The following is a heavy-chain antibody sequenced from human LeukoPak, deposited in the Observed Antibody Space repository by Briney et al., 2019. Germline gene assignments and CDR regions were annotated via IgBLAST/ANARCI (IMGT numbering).Heavy chain of an antibody. D-gene: IGHD4-17*01. J-gene: IGHJ4*02. V-gene: IGHV3-15*01. CDR3: TRDPSTVLRRRDY. CDR2: IKSKTDGGTT. CDR1: GFTFSNAW. Sequence: TGGYLRLSCAASGFTFSNAWMSWVRQPPGKGLEWVGRIKSKTDGGTTDYAAPVKGRFTISRDDSKNTLYLQMNSLKTEETPVYYCTRDPSTVLRRRDYWGQGALVTVSS.